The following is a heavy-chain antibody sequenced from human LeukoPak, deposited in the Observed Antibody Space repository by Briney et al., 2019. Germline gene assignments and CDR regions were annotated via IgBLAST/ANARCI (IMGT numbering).Heavy chain of an antibody. CDR2: IYSGGST. CDR1: GFTVSSNY. CDR3: ATGLRSEYYFDY. V-gene: IGHV3-53*01. D-gene: IGHD3-10*02. Sequence: GGSLRLSCAASGFTVSSNYMSWVRQAPGKGLEWVSVIYSGGSTYYADSVKGRFTISRDNSKNTLYLQVNSLRAEDTAVYYCATGLRSEYYFDYWGQGTLVTVSS. J-gene: IGHJ4*02.